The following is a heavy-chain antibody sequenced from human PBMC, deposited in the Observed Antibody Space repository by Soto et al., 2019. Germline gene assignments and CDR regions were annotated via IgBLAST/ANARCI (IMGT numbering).Heavy chain of an antibody. J-gene: IGHJ6*03. D-gene: IGHD2-15*01. CDR2: IWCDGSNK. CDR1: GFTFSSYG. Sequence: GGSLRLSCAASGFTFSSYGMHWVRQAPGKGLEWVAVIWCDGSNKYYADSVKGRFTISRDNSKNTLYLQMNSLRAEDTAVYYCARDAVVAATKRYYYYYYMDVWGKGTTVTVSS. CDR3: ARDAVVAATKRYYYYYYMDV. V-gene: IGHV3-33*01.